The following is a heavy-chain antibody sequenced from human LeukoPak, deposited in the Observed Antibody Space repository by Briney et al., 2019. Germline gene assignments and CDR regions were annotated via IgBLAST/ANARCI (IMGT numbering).Heavy chain of an antibody. J-gene: IGHJ5*02. D-gene: IGHD3-22*01. V-gene: IGHV4-61*02. Sequence: SETLSLTCTVSGGSISSGSYYWSWIRQPAGKGLEWIGRIYTSGSTNYNPSLKSRVTISVDTSKNQFSLKLSSVTAADTAVYYCARGADSRVDWFDPWGQGTLVTVSS. CDR2: IYTSGST. CDR3: ARGADSRVDWFDP. CDR1: GGSISSGSYY.